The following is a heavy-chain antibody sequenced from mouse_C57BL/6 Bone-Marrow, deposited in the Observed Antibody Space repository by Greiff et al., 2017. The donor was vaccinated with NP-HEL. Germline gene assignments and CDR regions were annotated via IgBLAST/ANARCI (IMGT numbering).Heavy chain of an antibody. Sequence: QVQLKQSGAELARPGASVKLSCKASGYTFTSYGISWVKQRTGQGLEWIGELYPRSGNTYYNEKFKGKATLTADKSSSTAYMELRSLTSEDSAVYFCEFTTVVAAYYYAMDYWGQGTSVTVSS. CDR3: EFTTVVAAYYYAMDY. D-gene: IGHD1-1*01. CDR1: GYTFTSYG. J-gene: IGHJ4*01. V-gene: IGHV1-81*01. CDR2: LYPRSGNT.